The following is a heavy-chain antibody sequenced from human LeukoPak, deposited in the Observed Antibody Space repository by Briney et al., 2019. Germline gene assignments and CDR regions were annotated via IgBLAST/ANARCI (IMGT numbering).Heavy chain of an antibody. D-gene: IGHD6-6*01. CDR2: VYYTGST. CDR3: ARHFAYSSSSYFDY. V-gene: IGHV4-59*08. CDR1: GGSVSSYY. J-gene: IGHJ4*02. Sequence: SETLSLTCSVSGGSVSSYYWSWIRQPPGKGLEWIGYVYYTGSTNYNPSLKSRVTMFEDKSKNQFFLRLYSVTVADTAVYYCARHFAYSSSSYFDYWGQGSLVTVSS.